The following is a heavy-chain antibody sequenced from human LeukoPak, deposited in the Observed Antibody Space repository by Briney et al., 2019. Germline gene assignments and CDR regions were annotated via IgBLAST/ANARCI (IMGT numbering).Heavy chain of an antibody. CDR2: IKSKTDGGTT. CDR3: TTDPAPTYCGGDCYSTNYFDY. J-gene: IGHJ4*02. D-gene: IGHD2-21*02. Sequence: TGGFLRLSCAASGFTLSNAWMSWVRQAPGKGLEWVGRIKSKTDGGTTDYAAPVKGRFTISRDDSKNTLYLQMNSLKTEDTAVYYCTTDPAPTYCGGDCYSTNYFDYWGQGTLVTVSS. CDR1: GFTLSNAW. V-gene: IGHV3-15*01.